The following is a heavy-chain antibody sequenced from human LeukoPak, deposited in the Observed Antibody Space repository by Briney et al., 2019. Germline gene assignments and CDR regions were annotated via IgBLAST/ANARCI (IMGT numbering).Heavy chain of an antibody. V-gene: IGHV1-2*02. J-gene: IGHJ4*02. CDR1: GYTFTSYY. D-gene: IGHD3-10*01. CDR3: ARTDDYYGSGTDY. CDR2: INPNSGGT. Sequence: ASVKVSCKASGYTFTSYYMHWVRQAPGQGLEWMGWINPNSGGTNYAQKFQGRVTMTRDTSISTAYMELSRLRSDDTAVYYCARTDDYYGSGTDYWGQGTLVTVSS.